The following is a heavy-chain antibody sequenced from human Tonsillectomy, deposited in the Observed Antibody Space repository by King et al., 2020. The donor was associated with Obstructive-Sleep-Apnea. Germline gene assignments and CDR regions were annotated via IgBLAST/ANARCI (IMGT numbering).Heavy chain of an antibody. D-gene: IGHD3-22*01. Sequence: QLQESGPGLVKPSETLSLTCTVSGGSISSSRYYWGWIRQPPGKGLEWIGNIYYSGSTYCNPSLKSRVTISVDTSKNQFSLKLSSVTAADTAVYYCARDSSGYGGFDYWGQGTLVTVSS. CDR2: IYYSGST. CDR3: ARDSSGYGGFDY. J-gene: IGHJ4*02. V-gene: IGHV4-39*07. CDR1: GGSISSSRYY.